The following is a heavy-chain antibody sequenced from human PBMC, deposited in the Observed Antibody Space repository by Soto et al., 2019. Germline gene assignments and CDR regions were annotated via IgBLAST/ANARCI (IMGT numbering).Heavy chain of an antibody. J-gene: IGHJ4*02. Sequence: APVKVFFNASGYTFRSFDIHLVRQATGQGTEWMGWINPNKGHTDSAQKFQGRITMTMDPSISTVYMELSGLTSEDTAMYYCARGRGWRDYWGQGTLVTVSS. CDR3: ARGRGWRDY. CDR2: INPNKGHT. V-gene: IGHV1-8*02. CDR1: GYTFRSFD. D-gene: IGHD6-19*01.